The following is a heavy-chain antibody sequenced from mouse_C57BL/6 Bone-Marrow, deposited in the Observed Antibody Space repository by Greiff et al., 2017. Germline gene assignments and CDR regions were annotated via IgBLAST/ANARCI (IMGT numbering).Heavy chain of an antibody. J-gene: IGHJ2*01. CDR3: AREVITTVVDY. D-gene: IGHD1-1*01. CDR1: GYAFTSYW. V-gene: IGHV1-62-3*01. Sequence: QVPLKQPGAELVKPGASVKLSCKASGYAFTSYWMHWVKQRPGRGLEWIGRIDPTGGGTKYNGKFKSKATLTVDKPYSTAYMQLSSLTSEDSAVDYCAREVITTVVDYWGQGTTLTVSS. CDR2: IDPTGGGT.